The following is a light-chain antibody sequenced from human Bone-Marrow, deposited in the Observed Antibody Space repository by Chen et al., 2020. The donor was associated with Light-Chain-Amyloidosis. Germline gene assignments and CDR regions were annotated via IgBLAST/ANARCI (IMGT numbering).Light chain of an antibody. CDR2: RDT. V-gene: IGLV3-25*03. J-gene: IGLJ2*01. CDR3: QSADSSGTYEVI. Sequence: SYELTQPPSVSVSPGQTARITCSGDDLPTKYAYWYQHKPGQAPVLVIHRDTERPSGISERFSGSSSGTTATVTISGVQAEDEADYHCQSADSSGTYEVIVGGGTKLTVL. CDR1: DLPTKY.